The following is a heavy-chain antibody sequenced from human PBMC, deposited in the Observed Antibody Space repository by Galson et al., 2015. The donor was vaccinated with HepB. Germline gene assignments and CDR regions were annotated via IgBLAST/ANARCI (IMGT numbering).Heavy chain of an antibody. CDR3: ARVTYYYDSSGYYSPYYFDY. D-gene: IGHD3-22*01. CDR2: IDWNDDK. J-gene: IGHJ4*02. V-gene: IGHV2-70*01. CDR1: GFSLSTSGMC. Sequence: PALVKPTQTLTLTCTLSGFSLSTSGMCVSWIRQPPGKALEWLAFIDWNDDKYYRTSLETRLTISKDTSKTQVVLTMTNMDPVDTATYYCARVTYYYDSSGYYSPYYFDYWGQGTLVTVSP.